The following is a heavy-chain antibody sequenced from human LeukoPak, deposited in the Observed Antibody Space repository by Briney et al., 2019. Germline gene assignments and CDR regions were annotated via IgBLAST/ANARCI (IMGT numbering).Heavy chain of an antibody. CDR3: AKLPDNTYYYGSGSYHDY. CDR2: ISGSGGST. D-gene: IGHD3-10*01. CDR1: GFTFSSYG. J-gene: IGHJ4*02. Sequence: PGGTLRLSCAASGFTFSSYGMSWVRQAPGKGLEWVSAISGSGGSTYYADSVKGRFTISRDNSKNTLYLQMNSLRAEDTAVYYCAKLPDNTYYYGSGSYHDYWGQGTLVTVSS. V-gene: IGHV3-23*01.